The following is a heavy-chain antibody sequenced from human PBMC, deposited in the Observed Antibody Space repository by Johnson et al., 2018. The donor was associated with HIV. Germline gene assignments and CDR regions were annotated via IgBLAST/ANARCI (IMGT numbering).Heavy chain of an antibody. CDR2: INWNGGST. CDR1: GFIFDDYG. V-gene: IGHV3-20*04. D-gene: IGHD6-13*01. J-gene: IGHJ3*02. CDR3: ARPNRPQYRSTFDI. Sequence: VQLVESGGGVERPGGSLRLSCVGSGFIFDDYGTSWVRQVPGTGLEWVAGINWNGGSTGYADSVKGRFTISRDNAKNSLYMQMNSLRAEDTAIYYCARPNRPQYRSTFDIWGQGTKVTVSS.